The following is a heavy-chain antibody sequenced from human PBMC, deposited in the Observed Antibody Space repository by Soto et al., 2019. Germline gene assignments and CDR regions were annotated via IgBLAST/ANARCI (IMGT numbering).Heavy chain of an antibody. V-gene: IGHV3-7*03. CDR3: ARGGIIVGARTLLY. CDR1: GFTFSSYW. Sequence: VPLVESGGGLVQPGGSLRLSCAASGFTFSSYWMSWVRQAPGKGLEWVANIKQDGSEKYYVDSVKGRFTISRDNAKNSLYLQMNSLRAEDTAVYYCARGGIIVGARTLLYWGQGTLVTVSS. D-gene: IGHD1-26*01. J-gene: IGHJ4*02. CDR2: IKQDGSEK.